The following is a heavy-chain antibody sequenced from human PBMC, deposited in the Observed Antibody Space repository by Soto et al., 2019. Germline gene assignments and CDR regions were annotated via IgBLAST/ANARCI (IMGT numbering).Heavy chain of an antibody. D-gene: IGHD3-10*01. J-gene: IGHJ6*02. CDR3: AKDRRVRDGLDV. CDR2: ISYDGNYQ. V-gene: IGHV3-30*18. CDR1: GFTFSNYG. Sequence: QVQLVESGGGVVQPGRSLRLSCAASGFTFSNYGVHWVRQAPGSGLEWVALISYDGNYQYYADAVKGRITISRDNSKNTLYLEMTSLRSEDTAVYYCAKDRRVRDGLDVWGQGTTVTVSS.